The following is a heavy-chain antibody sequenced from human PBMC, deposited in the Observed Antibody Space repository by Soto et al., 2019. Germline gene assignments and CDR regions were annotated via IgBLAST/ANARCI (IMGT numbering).Heavy chain of an antibody. CDR3: ARAGPEYSSSSGYYYGMDV. J-gene: IGHJ6*02. Sequence: GASVKVSCKASGGTFSSYAISWVRQPPGQGLEWMGGIIPIFGTANYAQKFQGRVTITADKSTSTAYMELSSLRSEDTAVYYCARAGPEYSSSSGYYYGMDVWGQGTTVTVSS. V-gene: IGHV1-69*06. CDR1: GGTFSSYA. CDR2: IIPIFGTA. D-gene: IGHD6-6*01.